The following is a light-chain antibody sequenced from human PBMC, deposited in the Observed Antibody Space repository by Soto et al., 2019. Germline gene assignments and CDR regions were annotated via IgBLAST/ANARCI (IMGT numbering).Light chain of an antibody. CDR2: DNH. CDR1: SSNIGDYY. CDR3: GTWDTSLSAGV. V-gene: IGLV1-51*01. J-gene: IGLJ1*01. Sequence: HCVLAQPASVSAAPVHNVTISCSGSSSNIGDYYVSWYQQLPGTAPKLLIYDNHNRPSGIPDRFSGSKSGTSATLGITGLHPGDEADYYCGTWDTSLSAGVFGSGTKVTVL.